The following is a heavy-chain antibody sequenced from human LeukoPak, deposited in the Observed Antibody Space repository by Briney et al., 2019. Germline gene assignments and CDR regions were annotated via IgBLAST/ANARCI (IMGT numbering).Heavy chain of an antibody. CDR3: ARDDGSYSDPFDY. CDR2: ISSSSSYI. J-gene: IGHJ4*02. D-gene: IGHD1-26*01. Sequence: GGSLRLSCAASGFTFSSYSMNWVRQAPGKGLEWVSSISSSSSYIYYADSVKGRFTISRDNSKNTLYLQMNNLRAEDTALYYCARDDGSYSDPFDYWGQGTLVTVSS. V-gene: IGHV3-21*01. CDR1: GFTFSSYS.